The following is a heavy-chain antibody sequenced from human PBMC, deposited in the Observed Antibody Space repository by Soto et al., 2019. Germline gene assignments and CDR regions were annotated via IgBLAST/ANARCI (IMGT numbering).Heavy chain of an antibody. CDR3: TSALYNWNDVFWFDP. CDR2: IRSKAYGGTT. CDR1: GFTFGDYA. J-gene: IGHJ5*02. D-gene: IGHD1-1*01. Sequence: EVKLVESGGGLVQPGRSLRLSCTASGFTFGDYAMSWFRQAPGKGLEWVGFIRSKAYGGTTEYAASVKGRFTISRDDSKSIAYLQMNSLKTEDTAVYYCTSALYNWNDVFWFDPWGQGTLVTVSS. V-gene: IGHV3-49*03.